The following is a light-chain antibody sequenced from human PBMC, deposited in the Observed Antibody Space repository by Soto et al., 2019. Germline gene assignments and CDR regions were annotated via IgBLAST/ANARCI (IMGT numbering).Light chain of an antibody. CDR3: QHRSTWPLFT. Sequence: VLTQSPATLFLSPGERATLSCRASQTVSRYLAWYQQKPGQAPRLLIYYASNRATGIPARFSGSWSVTDYTLTISSLEPEDFAVYYCQHRSTWPLFTFGGGTKVEI. J-gene: IGKJ4*01. V-gene: IGKV3-11*01. CDR2: YAS. CDR1: QTVSRY.